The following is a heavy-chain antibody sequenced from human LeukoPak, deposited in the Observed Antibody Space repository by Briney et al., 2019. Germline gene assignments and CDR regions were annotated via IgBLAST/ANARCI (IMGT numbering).Heavy chain of an antibody. CDR2: ISSSSSYI. Sequence: PGGSLRLSCAASGFTFSSDSMNWVRQAPGKGLEWVSSISSSSSYIYYADSVKGRFTISRDNAKNSLYLQMNSLRAEDTAVYYCARVSGVEMATKGDYWGQGTLVTVSS. CDR1: GFTFSSDS. D-gene: IGHD5-12*01. V-gene: IGHV3-21*01. CDR3: ARVSGVEMATKGDY. J-gene: IGHJ4*02.